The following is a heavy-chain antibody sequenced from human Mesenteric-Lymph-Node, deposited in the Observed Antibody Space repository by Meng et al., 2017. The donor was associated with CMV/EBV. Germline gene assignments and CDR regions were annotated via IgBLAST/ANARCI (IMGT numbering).Heavy chain of an antibody. CDR3: ARVFGVVMFDP. Sequence: SETLSLTCTVSGGSISSSSYYWGWIRQPPGKGLEWIGSIYYSGSTYYNPSLKSRVTISVDTSKNQFSLKLSSVTAADTAVYYCARVFGVVMFDPWGQGTLVTVSS. CDR1: GGSISSSSYY. D-gene: IGHD3-3*01. V-gene: IGHV4-39*07. CDR2: IYYSGST. J-gene: IGHJ5*02.